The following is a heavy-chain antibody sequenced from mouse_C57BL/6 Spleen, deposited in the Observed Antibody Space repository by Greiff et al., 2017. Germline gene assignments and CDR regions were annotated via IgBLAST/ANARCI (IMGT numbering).Heavy chain of an antibody. Sequence: VQLQQSGPELVKPGASVTIPCKASGYTFTDYNMDWVKQSHGKSLEWIGDINPNNGGTIYNQKFKGKATLTVDKSSSTAYMELRSLTSEDTAVYYCARSRLRLACFAYWGQGTLVTVSA. CDR3: ARSRLRLACFAY. CDR2: INPNNGGT. V-gene: IGHV1-18*01. CDR1: GYTFTDYN. J-gene: IGHJ3*01.